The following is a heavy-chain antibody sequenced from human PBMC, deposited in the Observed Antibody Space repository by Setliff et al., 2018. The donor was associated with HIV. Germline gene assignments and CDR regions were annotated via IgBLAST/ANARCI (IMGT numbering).Heavy chain of an antibody. J-gene: IGHJ5*01. D-gene: IGHD1-7*01. V-gene: IGHV4-34*01. Sequence: SETLSLTCAVYGGSFCDYYWSWIRQPPGKGLEWIGEINHSGSTNYNPSLKRRVTISVDTSKNQFSLKLNSVTAADTAVYYCARVRLELRQYWFDSWGQGSPVTVSS. CDR2: INHSGST. CDR3: ARVRLELRQYWFDS. CDR1: GGSFCDYY.